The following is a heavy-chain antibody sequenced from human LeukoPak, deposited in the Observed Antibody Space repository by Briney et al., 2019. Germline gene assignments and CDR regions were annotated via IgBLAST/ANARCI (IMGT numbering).Heavy chain of an antibody. CDR1: GFTVSSNY. CDR3: ARGRGTIYMFDY. J-gene: IGHJ4*02. CDR2: ISSSSIYI. Sequence: GGSLRLSCAASGFTVSSNYMSWVRQAPGKGLEWVSSISSSSIYIYYTDSVKGRFTISRDNARNSLYLQMDSLRAEDTAVYYCARGRGTIYMFDYWGQGTLVTVSS. D-gene: IGHD2/OR15-2a*01. V-gene: IGHV3-21*01.